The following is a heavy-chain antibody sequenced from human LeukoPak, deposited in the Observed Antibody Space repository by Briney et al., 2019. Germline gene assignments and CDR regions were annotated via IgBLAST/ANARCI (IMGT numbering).Heavy chain of an antibody. V-gene: IGHV3-66*01. J-gene: IGHJ3*02. CDR3: ARKDDGGSGAFDI. CDR2: ISSGGST. CDR1: GFTVSTNY. Sequence: PGGSLRLSCAASGFTVSTNYMSWVRQAPGKGLEWVSIISSGGSTYYADSVKGRVTISRDNSKNTLYLQMNSLRGEDTAAYYCARKDDGGSGAFDIWGQGTMVTVSS. D-gene: IGHD3-10*01.